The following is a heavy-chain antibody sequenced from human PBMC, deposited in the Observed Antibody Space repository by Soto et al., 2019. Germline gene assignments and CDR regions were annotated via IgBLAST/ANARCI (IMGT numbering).Heavy chain of an antibody. CDR1: GGSFSGYY. Sequence: SETLSLTCAVYGGSFSGYYWSWIRQPPGKGLEWIGEINHSGSTNYNPSLKSRVTISVDTSKNQFSLKLSSVTAADTAVYYCARDIVVVPATMDYYGMDVWGQGTTVTVSS. V-gene: IGHV4-34*01. CDR2: INHSGST. CDR3: ARDIVVVPATMDYYGMDV. J-gene: IGHJ6*02. D-gene: IGHD2-2*01.